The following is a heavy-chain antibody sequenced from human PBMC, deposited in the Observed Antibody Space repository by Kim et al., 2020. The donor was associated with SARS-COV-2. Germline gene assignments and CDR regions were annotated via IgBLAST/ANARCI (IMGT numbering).Heavy chain of an antibody. CDR3: AVVKPTVGTYWYFDL. CDR1: GGTFSSYA. CDR2: IIPIFGTA. V-gene: IGHV1-69*13. J-gene: IGHJ2*01. D-gene: IGHD4-17*01. Sequence: SVKVSCKASGGTFSSYAISWVRQAPGQGLEWMGGIIPIFGTANYAQKFQGRVTITADESTSTAYMELSSLRSEDTAVYYCAVVKPTVGTYWYFDLWGRGTLVTVSS.